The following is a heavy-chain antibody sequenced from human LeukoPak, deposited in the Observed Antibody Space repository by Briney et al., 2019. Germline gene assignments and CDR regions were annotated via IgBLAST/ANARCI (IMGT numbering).Heavy chain of an antibody. CDR3: ARDLDYYGSGSPTFDY. V-gene: IGHV1-69*04. CDR2: IIPILGIA. D-gene: IGHD3-10*01. J-gene: IGHJ4*02. Sequence: SVKVSCKASGYTFTSYGISWVRQAPGQGLEWMGRIIPILGIANYAQKFQGRVTITADKSTSTAYMELSSLRSEDTAVYYCARDLDYYGSGSPTFDYWGQGTLVTVSS. CDR1: GYTFTSYG.